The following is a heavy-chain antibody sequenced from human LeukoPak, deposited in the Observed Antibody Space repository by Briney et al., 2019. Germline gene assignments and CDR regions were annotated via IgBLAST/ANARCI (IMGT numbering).Heavy chain of an antibody. D-gene: IGHD1-14*01. Sequence: TSETLSLTCAVYGGSLSGYYWSWIRQPPGKGLEWIGEINHSGSTNYNPSLKSRVTISVDTSKNQFSLKLSSVTAADTAVYYCARDALSGVTTRVFDYWGQGTLVTVSS. CDR1: GGSLSGYY. J-gene: IGHJ4*02. CDR3: ARDALSGVTTRVFDY. CDR2: INHSGST. V-gene: IGHV4-34*01.